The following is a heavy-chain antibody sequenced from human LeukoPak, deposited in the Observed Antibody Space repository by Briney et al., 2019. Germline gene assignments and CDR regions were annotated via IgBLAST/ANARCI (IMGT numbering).Heavy chain of an antibody. J-gene: IGHJ4*02. CDR2: IYYSGST. D-gene: IGHD2-15*01. CDR3: ARHSCSGVSCRIFDY. V-gene: IGHV4-59*08. CDR1: GGSISSFF. Sequence: SETLSLTCTVSGGSISSFFWSWIRQPPGKGLEWIASIYYSGSTNYNPSLKSRVTISVETSKNQFSLRLSSVTAADTAVYYCARHSCSGVSCRIFDYWGQGTLVTVSS.